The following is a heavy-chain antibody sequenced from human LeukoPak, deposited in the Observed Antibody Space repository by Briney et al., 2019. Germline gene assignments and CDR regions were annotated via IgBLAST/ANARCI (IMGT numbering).Heavy chain of an antibody. V-gene: IGHV1-69*05. CDR2: IIPIFGTA. CDR3: AGRKYDSSGYYRYYFDY. J-gene: IGHJ4*02. Sequence: SVKVSCKASGGTFSSYAISWVRQAPGQGLEWMGGIIPIFGTANYAQKFQGRVTITTDESTSTAYMELSSLRSEDTAVYYCAGRKYDSSGYYRYYFDYWGQGTLVTVSS. D-gene: IGHD3-22*01. CDR1: GGTFSSYA.